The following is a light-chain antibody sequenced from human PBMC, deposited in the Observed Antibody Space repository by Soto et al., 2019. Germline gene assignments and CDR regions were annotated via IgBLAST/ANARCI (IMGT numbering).Light chain of an antibody. CDR3: QQSYSTPPIT. CDR2: AAS. Sequence: DIQMTQSPSSLSASVGDRVTITCRASQSISSSLNWYQQKPGKAPKLLIYAASSLQSGVPSMFSGSGSVTDFTLTISSLQPEDLANYDCQQSYSTPPITFGQGTRLEIK. J-gene: IGKJ5*01. CDR1: QSISSS. V-gene: IGKV1-39*01.